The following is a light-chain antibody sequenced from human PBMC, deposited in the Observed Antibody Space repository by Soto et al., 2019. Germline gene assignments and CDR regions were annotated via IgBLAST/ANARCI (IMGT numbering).Light chain of an antibody. Sequence: DIQMTQSPSSLSASVGDRITITCQASQDINKYLNWYQQKLGKAPKLLIYDASNLQRGVPSRFTGSGSGTHFSLSISSLQPEDIGTYDCQQSQNGPLTFGGGTKVEIK. CDR3: QQSQNGPLT. CDR1: QDINKY. V-gene: IGKV1-33*01. J-gene: IGKJ4*01. CDR2: DAS.